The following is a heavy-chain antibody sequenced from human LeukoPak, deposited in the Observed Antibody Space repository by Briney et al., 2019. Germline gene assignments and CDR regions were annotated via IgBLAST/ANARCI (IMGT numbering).Heavy chain of an antibody. J-gene: IGHJ6*03. V-gene: IGHV3-48*03. CDR2: ISSSDSTI. CDR3: ATRLRVRRVDNYYYYIDV. CDR1: GFTFSSYE. Sequence: GGSLRLSCAASGFTFSSYEMNWVRQAPGKGLEWVSYISSSDSTIYYADSVKGRFTISRDNAKNSLYLQMNSLRSEDTAVYYCATRLRVRRVDNYYYYIDVWGKGTTVTISS. D-gene: IGHD3-10*01.